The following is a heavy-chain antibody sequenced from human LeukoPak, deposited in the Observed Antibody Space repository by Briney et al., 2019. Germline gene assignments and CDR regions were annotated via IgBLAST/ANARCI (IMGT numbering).Heavy chain of an antibody. V-gene: IGHV3-48*01. J-gene: IGHJ4*02. CDR1: GFTFSSYS. D-gene: IGHD6-19*01. Sequence: PGGSLRLSCAASGFTFSSYSMNWVRQAPGKGLEWVSYISSSRGTIYYADSVKGRFTISRDNGKNSLYLQMNSLRAEDTAVYYRARDGAVAGNSDYWGQGTLVTVSP. CDR2: ISSSRGTI. CDR3: ARDGAVAGNSDY.